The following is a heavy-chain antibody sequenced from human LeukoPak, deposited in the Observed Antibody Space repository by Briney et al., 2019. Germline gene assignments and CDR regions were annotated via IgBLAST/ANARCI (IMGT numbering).Heavy chain of an antibody. CDR2: ISYDGSNK. J-gene: IGHJ4*02. V-gene: IGHV3-30*18. Sequence: PGRSVRLSCAASGFTFRSYGMHWVRQAPGKGLEWVAVISYDGSNKYYADSVKGRFTISRDNSKKTLYLQMNSLRAEDTAVYYCAKARWSAALYYFDYWGQGTLVTVSS. D-gene: IGHD6-13*01. CDR3: AKARWSAALYYFDY. CDR1: GFTFRSYG.